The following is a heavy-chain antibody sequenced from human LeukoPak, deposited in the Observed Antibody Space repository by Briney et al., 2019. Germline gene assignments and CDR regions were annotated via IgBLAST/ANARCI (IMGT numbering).Heavy chain of an antibody. D-gene: IGHD3-10*01. CDR1: GGTFSSYA. Sequence: ASVKVSCKASGGTFSSYAISWVRQAPGQGLEWMGGIIPIFGTANYAQKFQGRVTITADESTSTAYMELSSLRSEDTAVYYCAKGPHHYYYGSGSYVSDYWGQGTLVTVSS. CDR2: IIPIFGTA. V-gene: IGHV1-69*13. CDR3: AKGPHHYYYGSGSYVSDY. J-gene: IGHJ4*02.